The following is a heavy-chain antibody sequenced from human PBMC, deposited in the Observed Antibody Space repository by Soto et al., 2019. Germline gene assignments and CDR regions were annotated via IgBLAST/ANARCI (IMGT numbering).Heavy chain of an antibody. CDR1: GYTFTSYA. J-gene: IGHJ6*02. D-gene: IGHD4-4*01. Sequence: QVQLVQSGAVVKKPGASVKVSCKASGYTFTSYAMHWVRQAPGQRLEWMGWINAGNGNTKYSQKFQGRVIITRDTFASTADMELSSLRSDDTAVYYCASSYSNYALIDYYYYGMDVWGQGTTVTVSS. CDR3: ASSYSNYALIDYYYYGMDV. CDR2: INAGNGNT. V-gene: IGHV1-3*01.